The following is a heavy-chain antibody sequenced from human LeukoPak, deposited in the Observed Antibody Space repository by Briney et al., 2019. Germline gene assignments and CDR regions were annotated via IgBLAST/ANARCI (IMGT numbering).Heavy chain of an antibody. D-gene: IGHD6-6*01. CDR1: GGTFSSFA. V-gene: IGHV1-69*13. Sequence: SVKVSCKASGGTFSSFAISWVRQAPGQGLEWMGGIIPIFGTSNYAQKFQGRVTVTADESTSTAYMELSSLRSEDTAVYYCARVRYSSSPGYYYYYYMDVWGKGTTVTVSS. CDR3: ARVRYSSSPGYYYYYYMDV. CDR2: IIPIFGTS. J-gene: IGHJ6*03.